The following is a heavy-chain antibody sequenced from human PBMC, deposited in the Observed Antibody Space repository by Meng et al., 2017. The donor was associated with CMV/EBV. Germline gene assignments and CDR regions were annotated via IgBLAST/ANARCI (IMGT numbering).Heavy chain of an antibody. Sequence: GGSLRLSCAASGFTVSSNYMDWVRQAPGKGLEWVSVIYSGGTTKYADSVKGRFIISRDNSKNTLSLQVNSLRPEDTAVYYCAREIGTAAGRFDYWGQGSLVTSPQ. CDR2: IYSGGTT. D-gene: IGHD6-25*01. CDR3: AREIGTAAGRFDY. J-gene: IGHJ4*02. V-gene: IGHV3-66*02. CDR1: GFTVSSNY.